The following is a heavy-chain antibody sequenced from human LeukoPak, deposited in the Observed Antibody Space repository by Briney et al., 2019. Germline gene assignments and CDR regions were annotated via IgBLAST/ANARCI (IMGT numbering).Heavy chain of an antibody. D-gene: IGHD6-25*01. Sequence: GGSLRLSCAASGFTFNIYPLHWVRQAPGKGLEWVTLISYDGNKIYYADSVKGRFTNSRDNSKNTLYLQMNSLRAEDTAVYYCAKDKRMRLPEYYFDYWGQGTLVTVSS. CDR3: AKDKRMRLPEYYFDY. CDR1: GFTFNIYP. J-gene: IGHJ4*02. V-gene: IGHV3-30-3*01. CDR2: ISYDGNKI.